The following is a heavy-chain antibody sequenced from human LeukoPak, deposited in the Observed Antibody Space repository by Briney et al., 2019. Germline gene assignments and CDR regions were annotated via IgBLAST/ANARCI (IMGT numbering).Heavy chain of an antibody. Sequence: GGSLRLSCAASGFTVSSNYMSWVRQAPGKGLEGVSVIYSGGSTYYADSVKGRFTISRDNSKNTLYLQMNSLRAEDTAVYYCARGGGYSGYDFNYWGQGTLVTVSS. J-gene: IGHJ4*02. CDR3: ARGGGYSGYDFNY. D-gene: IGHD5-12*01. CDR2: IYSGGST. V-gene: IGHV3-53*01. CDR1: GFTVSSNY.